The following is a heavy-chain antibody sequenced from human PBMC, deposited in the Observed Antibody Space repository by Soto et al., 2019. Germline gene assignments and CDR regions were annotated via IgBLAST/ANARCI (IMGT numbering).Heavy chain of an antibody. CDR1: GYSFTSYW. Sequence: GESLKISCKGSGYSFTSYWISWVRQMPGKGLEWMGRIDPSDSYTNYSPSFQGHVTISADKSISTAYLQWSSLKASDTAMYYCARHPILRSGYRLNYYYGMDVWGQGTTVTVSS. CDR3: ARHPILRSGYRLNYYYGMDV. J-gene: IGHJ6*02. V-gene: IGHV5-10-1*01. CDR2: IDPSDSYT. D-gene: IGHD3-3*01.